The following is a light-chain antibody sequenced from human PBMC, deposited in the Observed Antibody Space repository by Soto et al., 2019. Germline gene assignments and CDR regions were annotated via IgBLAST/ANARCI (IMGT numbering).Light chain of an antibody. CDR1: SAHSLFA. Sequence: QPVLTQSPSASASLGASVKLTCTLSSAHSLFAIAWHQQQPDKGPRFLMELNNDGSHTKGDGIPDRFSGSSSGAERYLTISSLQSEDEADYYCQTWGSGIIFGGGTQLTVL. V-gene: IGLV4-69*01. CDR3: QTWGSGII. CDR2: LNNDGSH. J-gene: IGLJ2*01.